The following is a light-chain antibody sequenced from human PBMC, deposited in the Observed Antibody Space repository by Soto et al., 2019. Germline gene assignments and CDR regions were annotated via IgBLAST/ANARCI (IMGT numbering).Light chain of an antibody. V-gene: IGKV3-11*01. J-gene: IGKJ4*01. CDR2: DAS. CDR3: QYRGIWPPGAT. CDR1: QSINNY. Sequence: EIVLTQSPVTLSLSPGERATLSCRASQSINNYLACNQQKPDQPPRPPIYDASNRATAIPVRFSGSGSGTDFTLTISSLEPEDSAVYYCQYRGIWPPGATFGGGTKVEIK.